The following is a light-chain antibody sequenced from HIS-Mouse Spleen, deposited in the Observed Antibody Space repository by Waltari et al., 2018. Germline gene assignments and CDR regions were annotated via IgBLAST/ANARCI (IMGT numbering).Light chain of an antibody. J-gene: IGLJ2*01. Sequence: QSALTQPRSVSGSPGQSVTISCPGTSSVVGGYNYVSWYQQHPGKAPKLMIYDVSKRRSGIPDRFSGSNSGNTATLTISGTQAMDEADYYCQAWDSSTANVVFGGGTKLTVL. CDR2: DVS. CDR1: SSVVGGYNY. V-gene: IGLV2-11*01. CDR3: QAWDSSTANVV.